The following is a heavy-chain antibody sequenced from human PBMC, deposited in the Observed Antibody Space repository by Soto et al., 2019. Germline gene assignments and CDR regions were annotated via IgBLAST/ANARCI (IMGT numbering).Heavy chain of an antibody. CDR3: AQKPPRSIQGWAFGMDV. CDR2: TVTGGAT. J-gene: IGHJ6*02. V-gene: IGHV3-53*02. Sequence: EVQLVETGGGLIQPVGSLRLSCLASGFSVTTNYIIWVRQPPGKGLEGVSTTVTGGATHYADSVKGRFSISRDNSKNKVYLKMNNLRVEDTAVYYCAQKPPRSIQGWAFGMDVWGQGTTVSVSS. CDR1: GFSVTTNY. D-gene: IGHD1-26*01.